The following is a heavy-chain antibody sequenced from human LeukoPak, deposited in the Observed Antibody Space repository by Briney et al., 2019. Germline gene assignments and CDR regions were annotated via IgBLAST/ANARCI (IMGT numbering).Heavy chain of an antibody. CDR2: ISYDGSNK. CDR3: AKDPDYGDYTNWFDP. V-gene: IGHV3-30*18. D-gene: IGHD4-17*01. CDR1: GFTFSSYG. Sequence: GRSLRLSCAASGFTFSSYGMHWVRQAPGKGLEWVAVISYDGSNKYYADSVKGRFTISRDKSKNTLYLQMNSLRAEDTAVYYCAKDPDYGDYTNWFDPWGQGTLVTVSS. J-gene: IGHJ5*02.